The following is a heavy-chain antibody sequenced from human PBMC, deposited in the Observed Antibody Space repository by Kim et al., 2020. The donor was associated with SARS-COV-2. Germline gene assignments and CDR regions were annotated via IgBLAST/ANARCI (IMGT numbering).Heavy chain of an antibody. CDR2: INHSGST. V-gene: IGHV4-34*01. D-gene: IGHD3-10*01. CDR1: GGSFSGYY. CDR3: ARGNYYGSGSYYYYYYGMDV. J-gene: IGHJ6*02. Sequence: SETLSLTCAVYGGSFSGYYWSWIRQPPGKGLEWIGEINHSGSTNYNPSLKSRVTISVDTSKNQFSLKLSSVTAADTAVYYCARGNYYGSGSYYYYYYGMDVWDQGTTVTVSS.